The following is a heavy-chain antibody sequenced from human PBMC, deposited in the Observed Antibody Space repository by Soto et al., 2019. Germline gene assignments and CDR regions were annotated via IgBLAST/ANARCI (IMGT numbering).Heavy chain of an antibody. D-gene: IGHD2-2*01. V-gene: IGHV4-39*01. CDR3: ARHPPTPPKKRVRYCSSTSCFPPTGMDV. CDR1: GGSISSSSYY. CDR2: IYYSGST. J-gene: IGHJ6*02. Sequence: PSETLSLTCTVSGGSISSSSYYWGWIRQPPGKGLEWIGSIYYSGSTYYNPSLKSRVTISVDTSKNQFSLKLSSVTAADTAVYYCARHPPTPPKKRVRYCSSTSCFPPTGMDVWGQGTTVTVSS.